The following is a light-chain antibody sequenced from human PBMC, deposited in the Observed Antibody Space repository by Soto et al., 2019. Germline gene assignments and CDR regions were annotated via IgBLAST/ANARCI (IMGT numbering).Light chain of an antibody. CDR2: LNSDGSH. CDR1: SGHSSYA. J-gene: IGLJ2*01. CDR3: QTWGTGIQV. V-gene: IGLV4-69*01. Sequence: QSVLTQSPSASASLGASVKLICTLSSGHSSYAIAWHQQQPEKGPRYLMKLNSDGSHSKGDGIPDRFSGSSSGAERYLTISSLQSEDEADYYCQTWGTGIQVFGGGTQLTVL.